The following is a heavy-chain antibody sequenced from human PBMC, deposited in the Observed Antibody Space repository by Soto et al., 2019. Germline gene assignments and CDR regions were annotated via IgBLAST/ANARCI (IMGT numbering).Heavy chain of an antibody. Sequence: PSETLSLTCAVYGGSFSGYYWSWIRQPPGKGLEWIGEINHSGSTNYNPSLKSRVTISVDTSKNQFSLKLSSVTAADTAVYYCARGASSSGFWHYCGMDVWGQGTTVTVSS. J-gene: IGHJ6*02. D-gene: IGHD6-6*01. CDR2: INHSGST. V-gene: IGHV4-34*01. CDR1: GGSFSGYY. CDR3: ARGASSSGFWHYCGMDV.